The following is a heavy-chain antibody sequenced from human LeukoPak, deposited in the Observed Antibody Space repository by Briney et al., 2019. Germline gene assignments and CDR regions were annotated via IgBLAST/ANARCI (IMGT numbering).Heavy chain of an antibody. J-gene: IGHJ3*02. CDR3: AWARCSGGSCYSVIAFDI. D-gene: IGHD2-15*01. V-gene: IGHV1-69*13. CDR2: IIPIFGTA. Sequence: ASVKVSCKASGGTFSSYAISWVRQAPGQGLEWMGGIIPIFGTANYAQKFQGRVTITADESTSTAYMELSSLRSEDTAVYYCAWARCSGGSCYSVIAFDIWGQGTMVTVS. CDR1: GGTFSSYA.